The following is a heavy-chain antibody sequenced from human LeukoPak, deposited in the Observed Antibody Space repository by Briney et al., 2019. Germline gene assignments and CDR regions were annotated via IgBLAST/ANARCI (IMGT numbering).Heavy chain of an antibody. V-gene: IGHV4-4*02. CDR3: ARGGGYYDSSGFW. J-gene: IGHJ4*02. CDR2: IYHSGST. Sequence: SGTLSLTCAVSGGSISSSNWWSWVRQPPGKGLEWIGEIYHSGSTNYNPSLKSRVTISVDTSKNQFSLKLSSVTAADTAVYYCARGGGYYDSSGFWWGQGTLVTVSS. CDR1: GGSISSSNW. D-gene: IGHD3-22*01.